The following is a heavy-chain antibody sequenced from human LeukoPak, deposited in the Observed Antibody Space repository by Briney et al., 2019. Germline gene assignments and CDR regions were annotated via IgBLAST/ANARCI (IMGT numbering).Heavy chain of an antibody. CDR2: IYSTGST. J-gene: IGHJ4*02. V-gene: IGHV4-4*07. Sequence: PSETLSLTCTVSGGSINFYYWSWIRQPAGKGLEWIGRIYSTGSTNYSPSLKSRVTMSVDTSKNQFSLRLNSVTAADTAVYYCARDFLLQSEGLFDYWGQGTLVTVSS. CDR3: ARDFLLQSEGLFDY. CDR1: GGSINFYY. D-gene: IGHD4-11*01.